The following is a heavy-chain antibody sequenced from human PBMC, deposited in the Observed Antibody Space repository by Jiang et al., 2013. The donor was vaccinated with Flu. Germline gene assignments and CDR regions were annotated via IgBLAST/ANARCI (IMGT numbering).Heavy chain of an antibody. CDR3: ARSYCGGDCYSMFGYSYYGMDV. V-gene: IGHV4-59*08. CDR2: IHNSGTT. CDR1: SGSISSHY. J-gene: IGHJ6*02. D-gene: IGHD2-21*02. Sequence: GLVKPSETLSPTCTVSSGSISSHYWSWIRQPPGKGLEWIGYIHNSGTTNYNPSLKSRVTISIDTSTNQFSLKLISVTAPDTAVYYCARSYCGGDCYSMFGYSYYGMDVWGQGTTVTVSS.